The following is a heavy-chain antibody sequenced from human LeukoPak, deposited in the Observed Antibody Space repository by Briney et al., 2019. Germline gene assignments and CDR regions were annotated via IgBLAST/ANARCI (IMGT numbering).Heavy chain of an antibody. D-gene: IGHD3-10*01. CDR1: GFTFSDVW. CDR2: ISSSSSTI. CDR3: ARENFSPYYYGSGSYSGLDY. V-gene: IGHV3-48*01. Sequence: GGSLRLSCAASGFTFSDVWMSWVRQAPGKGLEWVSYISSSSSTIYYADSVKGRFTISRDNAKNSLYLQMNSLRAEDTAVYYCARENFSPYYYGSGSYSGLDYWGQGTLVTVSS. J-gene: IGHJ4*02.